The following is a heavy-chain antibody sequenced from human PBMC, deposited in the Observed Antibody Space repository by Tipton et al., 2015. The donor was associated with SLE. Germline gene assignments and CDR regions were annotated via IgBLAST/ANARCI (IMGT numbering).Heavy chain of an antibody. Sequence: TLSLTCAVSGGSISSSNWWSWVRQPPGKGLEWIGEIYYSGSTYYNPSLKSRVTISVDTSKNQFSLKLSSVTAADTAVYYCARSVYIFQDSFDIWGQGTMVTVSS. CDR3: ARSVYIFQDSFDI. J-gene: IGHJ3*02. CDR1: GGSISSSNW. CDR2: IYYSGST. V-gene: IGHV4-4*02. D-gene: IGHD3-3*02.